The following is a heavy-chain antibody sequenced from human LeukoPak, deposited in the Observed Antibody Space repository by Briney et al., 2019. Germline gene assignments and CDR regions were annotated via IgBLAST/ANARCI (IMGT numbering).Heavy chain of an antibody. V-gene: IGHV1-18*01. Sequence: GASVKVSCKASGYTFTSYGISWVRQAPGQGLEWMGWISAYNGNTNYAQKLQGRVTMTTDTSTTTAYMELRSLRSDDTAVYYCARGRHYYDSGGLPGAAADYWGQGTLVTVSS. CDR2: ISAYNGNT. D-gene: IGHD3-22*01. J-gene: IGHJ4*02. CDR1: GYTFTSYG. CDR3: ARGRHYYDSGGLPGAAADY.